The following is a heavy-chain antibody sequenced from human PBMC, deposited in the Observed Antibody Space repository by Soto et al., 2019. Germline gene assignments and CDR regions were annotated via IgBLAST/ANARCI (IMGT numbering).Heavy chain of an antibody. CDR1: GGSFSGYY. V-gene: IGHV4-34*01. Sequence: QVQLQQWGAGLLKPSETLSLTCAVYGGSFSGYYWSWIRQPPGKGLEWIGEINHSGSTNYNPSLKGRITISVDTSKNQFSLELSSVTAADTAVYYCARGGDNWNYVLYWFDPWGQGTLVTVSS. CDR2: INHSGST. J-gene: IGHJ5*02. D-gene: IGHD1-7*01. CDR3: ARGGDNWNYVLYWFDP.